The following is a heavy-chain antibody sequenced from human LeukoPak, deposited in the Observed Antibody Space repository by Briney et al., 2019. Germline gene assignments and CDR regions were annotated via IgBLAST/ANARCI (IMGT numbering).Heavy chain of an antibody. CDR3: ARAPPDY. CDR2: ISSSSSYI. V-gene: IGHV3-21*05. J-gene: IGHJ4*02. Sequence: GGSLRLSCAASGFTFSSYEMNWVRQAPGKGLEWVSYISSSSSYIYYADSVKGRFTISRDNAKDSLYLQMNSLRAEDTAVYYCARAPPDYWGQGTLVTVSS. CDR1: GFTFSSYE.